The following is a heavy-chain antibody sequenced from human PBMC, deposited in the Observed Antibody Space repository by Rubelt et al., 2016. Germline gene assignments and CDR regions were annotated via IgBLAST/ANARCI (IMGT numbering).Heavy chain of an antibody. J-gene: IGHJ4*02. D-gene: IGHD3-10*01. V-gene: IGHV4-34*01. CDR2: INHSGST. Sequence: QVQLQQWGAGLLKPSETLSLTCAVFGGSFSGYYWSWIRQPPGKGLEWIGEINHSGSTNYNPSIKSRVTISVDTSKNPFSLRLIPVTAADTAVYYWARGYGSGTYWFDYWGQGTLVTVSS. CDR3: ARGYGSGTYWFDY. CDR1: GGSFSGYY.